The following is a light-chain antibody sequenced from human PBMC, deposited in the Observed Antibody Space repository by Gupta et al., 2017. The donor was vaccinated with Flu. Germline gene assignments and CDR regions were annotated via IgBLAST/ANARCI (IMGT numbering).Light chain of an antibody. CDR2: GAS. CDR1: QTINTN. J-gene: IGKJ5*01. Sequence: DMVMTQSPATLSVSLGERATLSCRASQTINTNLAWYQQKPAQPPSLIISGASIRATGVPARFSGSGSGTEFTLTITNLQSEDGAIYFCQQYQDWVTFGQGTRLEI. CDR3: QQYQDWVT. V-gene: IGKV3-15*01.